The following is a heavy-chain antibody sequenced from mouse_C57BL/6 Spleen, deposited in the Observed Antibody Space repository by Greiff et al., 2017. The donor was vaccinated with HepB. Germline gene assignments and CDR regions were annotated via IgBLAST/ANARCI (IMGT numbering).Heavy chain of an antibody. CDR1: GYTFTSYW. CDR3: ARRDLYYYGSSHYFDY. CDR2: IDPSDSYT. D-gene: IGHD1-1*01. V-gene: IGHV1-50*01. J-gene: IGHJ2*01. Sequence: QVQLQQSGAELVKPGASVKLSCKASGYTFTSYWMQWVKQRPGQGLEWIGEIDPSDSYTNYNQKFKGKATLTVDTSSSTAYMQLSSLTSEDSAVYYCARRDLYYYGSSHYFDYWGQGTTLTVSS.